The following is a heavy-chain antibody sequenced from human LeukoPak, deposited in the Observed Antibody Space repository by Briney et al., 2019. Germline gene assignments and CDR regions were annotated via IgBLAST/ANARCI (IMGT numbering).Heavy chain of an antibody. D-gene: IGHD3-10*01. CDR3: ARDRGFEMGLFDY. V-gene: IGHV3-11*04. CDR1: GFTFSDYY. CDR2: ISSSTTNNI. Sequence: GGSLRLSCAASGFTFSDYYMSWIRQAPGKGLEWVSSISSSTTNNIYYADSVKGRFTISRDNAKNSLYLQMNSLRAEDTAVYYCARDRGFEMGLFDYWGQGTLVTVSS. J-gene: IGHJ4*02.